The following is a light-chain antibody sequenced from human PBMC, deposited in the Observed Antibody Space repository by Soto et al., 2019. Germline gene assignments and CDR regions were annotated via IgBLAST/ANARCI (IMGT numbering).Light chain of an antibody. CDR3: QQYGSSRLT. J-gene: IGKJ4*01. Sequence: EIVMTQSPATLSVSPGERATLSCRATESVSSNLAWYQQKPGQAPRLLIYATSSRATGVPDRFSGSGSGTDFTLTISRLEPEDFAVYYCQQYGSSRLTFGGGTKVDIK. CDR2: ATS. V-gene: IGKV3-20*01. CDR1: ESVSSN.